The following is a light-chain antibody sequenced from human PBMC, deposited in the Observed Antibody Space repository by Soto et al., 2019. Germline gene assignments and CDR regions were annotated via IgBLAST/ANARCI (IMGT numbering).Light chain of an antibody. J-gene: IGKJ1*01. CDR2: GAS. V-gene: IGKV3-15*01. Sequence: DIVMTQSPATLSVSPGERATLSCRASQSVSSNLAWYQQKPGQDPRLLIYGASTRATGIPARFSGSGSGTEFTLTISSLQSEDFAVYYCQQYNNWPPWTFDQGTKVEIK. CDR3: QQYNNWPPWT. CDR1: QSVSSN.